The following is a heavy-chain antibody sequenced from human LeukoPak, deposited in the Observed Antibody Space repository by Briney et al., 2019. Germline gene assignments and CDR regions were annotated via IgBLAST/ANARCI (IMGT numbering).Heavy chain of an antibody. CDR3: AGAPETGH. Sequence: GGSLRLSCAASGFSVSSKFMTWVRQAPGRGLESVAVINDRVKTYYADSVRGRFTISRDNSKNMLFLQMRSPRAEDTAVYYCAGAPETGHWGQGILVTVSS. V-gene: IGHV3-66*01. J-gene: IGHJ4*02. CDR1: GFSVSSKF. D-gene: IGHD5-24*01. CDR2: INDRVKT.